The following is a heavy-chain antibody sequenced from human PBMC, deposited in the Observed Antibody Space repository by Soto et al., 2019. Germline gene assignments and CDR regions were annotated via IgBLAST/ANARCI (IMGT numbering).Heavy chain of an antibody. V-gene: IGHV4-34*01. CDR3: AREGGITMVRGVINYDY. J-gene: IGHJ4*02. CDR2: INHSGST. CDR1: GGSFSGYY. D-gene: IGHD3-10*01. Sequence: QVQLQQWGAGLLKPSETLSLTCAVYGGSFSGYYWSWIRQPPGKGLEWIGEINHSGSTNYNPSLKSRVNISVDTSKNQLSLKLSSVTAADTAVYYCAREGGITMVRGVINYDYWGQGTLVTVSS.